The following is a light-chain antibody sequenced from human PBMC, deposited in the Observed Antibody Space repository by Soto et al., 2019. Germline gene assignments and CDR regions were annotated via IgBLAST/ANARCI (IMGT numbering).Light chain of an antibody. V-gene: IGKV3-15*01. CDR2: GAS. J-gene: IGKJ1*01. Sequence: EIVMTQSPSTLSVSPGERATLSCRASQSVSNNLAWYQQRPGQAPRLLIYGASTRATGIPARFGGSGSGTEFTLTINSLQSEDFAVYYCQQYNNWPRTFGQGTKVDI. CDR3: QQYNNWPRT. CDR1: QSVSNN.